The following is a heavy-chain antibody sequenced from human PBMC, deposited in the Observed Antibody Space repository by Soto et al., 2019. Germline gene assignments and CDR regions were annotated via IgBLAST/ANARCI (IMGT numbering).Heavy chain of an antibody. D-gene: IGHD5-12*01. CDR1: GGSISNYY. J-gene: IGHJ4*02. CDR2: IYTSGYT. V-gene: IGHV4-4*07. CDR3: ARERREEIHDGYDIDY. Sequence: SETLSLTCTVSGGSISNYYWSWIRQPAGKGLEWIGRIYTSGYTDYNPSLKSRVTISLDTSKNQFSLKVISMTAADTAVYYCARERREEIHDGYDIDYWGQGILVTVSS.